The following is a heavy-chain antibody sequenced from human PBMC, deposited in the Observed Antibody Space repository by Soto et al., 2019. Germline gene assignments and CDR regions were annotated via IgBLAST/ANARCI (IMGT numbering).Heavy chain of an antibody. J-gene: IGHJ3*02. V-gene: IGHV3-23*01. D-gene: IGHD2-15*01. CDR1: GFTFSTYA. CDR2: ISGSGGST. CDR3: AKDQGQGILVVDDAFDI. Sequence: GGSLRLSCAASGFTFSTYAMSWVRQAPGKGLEWVSAISGSGGSTYYADSVKGRFTISRDNSKNTQYLQMDSLRAEDTAVYYCAKDQGQGILVVDDAFDIWGQGTMVTVSS.